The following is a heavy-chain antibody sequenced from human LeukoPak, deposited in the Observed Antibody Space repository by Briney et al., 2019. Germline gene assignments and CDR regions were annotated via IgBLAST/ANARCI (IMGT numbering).Heavy chain of an antibody. CDR2: IYTNGGV. CDR1: GGSVTSGYYY. J-gene: IGHJ4*02. Sequence: SETLSLTCTVSGGSVTSGYYYWNWIRQPAGKGLEWIGRIYTNGGVSYNPSLKSRVTISIDASKNQFSLKLSSVTAADTAVYYCAREPPGYWGQGILVTVSS. CDR3: AREPPGY. V-gene: IGHV4-61*02.